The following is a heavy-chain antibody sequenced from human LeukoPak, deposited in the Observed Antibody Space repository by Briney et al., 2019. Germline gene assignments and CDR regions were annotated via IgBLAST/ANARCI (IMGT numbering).Heavy chain of an antibody. Sequence: ASVKLSCKASGYTFTGYYMHWVRQAPGQGLEWMGWINPNSGGTNYAQKFQGRVTMTRDTSISTAYMELSRLRSDDTAVYYCATGYSPLYYFDYWGQGTLASVSS. J-gene: IGHJ4*02. D-gene: IGHD6-13*01. CDR3: ATGYSPLYYFDY. CDR1: GYTFTGYY. V-gene: IGHV1-2*02. CDR2: INPNSGGT.